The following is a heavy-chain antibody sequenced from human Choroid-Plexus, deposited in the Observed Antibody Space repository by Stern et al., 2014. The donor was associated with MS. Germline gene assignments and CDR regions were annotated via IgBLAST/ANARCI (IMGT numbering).Heavy chain of an antibody. CDR2: IDRGGDP. V-gene: IGHV4-34*01. D-gene: IGHD2-2*01. CDR3: VRERCINTRCYGGRFGYYYYGMDV. CDR1: GGSFSGYY. J-gene: IGHJ6*02. Sequence: QVQLQQWGAGLLKPSETLSLTCAVYGGSFSGYYCSWIRQSPGKGLEWIGEIDRGGDPNYNRSLKSLVTISVVRSKNYLSLNMSAVTAADTAIYYCVRERCINTRCYGGRFGYYYYGMDVWGQGTTVTVSS.